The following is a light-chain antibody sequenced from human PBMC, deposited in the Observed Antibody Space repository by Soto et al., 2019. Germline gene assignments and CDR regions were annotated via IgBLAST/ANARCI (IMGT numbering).Light chain of an antibody. J-gene: IGKJ2*01. CDR3: QHYGSSPRT. CDR2: GAS. Sequence: EIVLTQSPGTLSLSPGERATLSCRASQSVSSSHLAWYQQKPGQAPRLFMYGASNRATGIPDRFSGSGSGKDFTPSISRLEPEDFAVDYCQHYGSSPRTFGQGTKLEIK. V-gene: IGKV3-20*01. CDR1: QSVSSSH.